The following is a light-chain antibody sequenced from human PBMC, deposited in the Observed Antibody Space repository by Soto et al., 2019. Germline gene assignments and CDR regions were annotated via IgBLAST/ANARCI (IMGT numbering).Light chain of an antibody. CDR2: DVS. Sequence: QSVLTRPPSASGSPGQSVTISCTGTSSDVGGYNYVSWYQQNPGKAPKFIIYDVSNRPSGVSDRFSGSKSGNTASLTISGLQAEDEADYYCASYTTSSTYVLGTGTKVTVL. J-gene: IGLJ1*01. CDR1: SSDVGGYNY. CDR3: ASYTTSSTYV. V-gene: IGLV2-14*01.